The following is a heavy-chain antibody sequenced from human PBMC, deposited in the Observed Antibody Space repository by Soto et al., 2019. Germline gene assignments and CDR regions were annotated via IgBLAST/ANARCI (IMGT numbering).Heavy chain of an antibody. J-gene: IGHJ4*02. V-gene: IGHV4-39*01. CDR2: IYFRGNT. Sequence: SETLSLTCSVSGDSINSDRYYWGWIRQPPGKGLEWIGSIYFRGNTYYNPSLQTRVTISLDKSKSQFSLKLNSVTAADSAVYFCARLEGLATISYYFDFWGQGALVSVSS. CDR3: ARLEGLATISYYFDF. CDR1: GDSINSDRYY. D-gene: IGHD3-9*01.